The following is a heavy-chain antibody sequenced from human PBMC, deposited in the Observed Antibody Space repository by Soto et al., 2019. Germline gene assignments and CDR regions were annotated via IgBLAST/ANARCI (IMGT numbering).Heavy chain of an antibody. V-gene: IGHV4-4*02. D-gene: IGHD6-19*01. CDR3: ARSIAVAINWFDP. J-gene: IGHJ5*02. CDR2: IYHSGST. Sequence: QVQLQESGPGLVKPSGTLSLTCAVSGGSISSSNWWSWVRQPPGKGLAWIGQIYHSGSTNYNPSLTSRVSISVDKSMNQFSLKLSSVTAADTAVYYCARSIAVAINWFDPWGQGTLVTVSS. CDR1: GGSISSSNW.